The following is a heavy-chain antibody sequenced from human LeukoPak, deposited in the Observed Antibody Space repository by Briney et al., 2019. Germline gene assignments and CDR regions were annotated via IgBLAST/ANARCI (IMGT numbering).Heavy chain of an antibody. D-gene: IGHD6-13*01. CDR2: IWHDGSDE. CDR3: AGTGSSWSYNWFDP. J-gene: IGHJ5*02. V-gene: IGHV3-33*03. CDR1: GFNFNTYG. Sequence: PGGSLRLSCAASGFNFNTYGMHWVRQTPGKGLEWVAVIWHDGSDEYYADSVKGRFTISRDNSKSLVYLQMDSLRDEDTAVYYCAGTGSSWSYNWFDPWGQGTLVTVSS.